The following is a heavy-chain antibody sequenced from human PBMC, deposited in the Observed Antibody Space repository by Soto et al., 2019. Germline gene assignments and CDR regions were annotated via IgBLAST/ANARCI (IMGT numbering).Heavy chain of an antibody. V-gene: IGHV3-9*01. CDR3: AKDMGPRVGKYGLDV. J-gene: IGHJ6*02. CDR1: GAPSYDYG. Sequence: GGSLILCASASGAPSYDYGKHLDRAATGKGLEWVSGISWNSGSIGYADSVKGRFTISRDNAKNSLYLQMNSLRAEDTALYYCAKDMGPRVGKYGLDVWGQGTTVTVS. D-gene: IGHD2-15*01. CDR2: ISWNSGSI.